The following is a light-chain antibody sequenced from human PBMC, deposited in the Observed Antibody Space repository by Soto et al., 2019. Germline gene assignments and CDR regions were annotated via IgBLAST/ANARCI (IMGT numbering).Light chain of an antibody. J-gene: IGLJ2*01. CDR3: CSYAGSYTVV. V-gene: IGLV2-11*01. CDR2: DVS. CDR1: SSDVGGYNY. Sequence: QSALTQPRSVSGSPGQSVTISCTGTSSDVGGYNYVSWYQQHPGKAPKLMIYDVSKRPSGLPNRFSGSKSGNTASLTISGLQAEDEADYSCCSYAGSYTVVFGGGTKVTVL.